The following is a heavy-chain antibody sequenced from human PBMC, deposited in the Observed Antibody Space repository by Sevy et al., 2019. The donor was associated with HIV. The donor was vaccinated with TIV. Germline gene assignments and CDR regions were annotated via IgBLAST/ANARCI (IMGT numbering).Heavy chain of an antibody. CDR2: INPNSGGT. V-gene: IGHV1-2*02. Sequence: ASVKVSCKASGYTFTGYYIYWVRQAPGQGLEWMGWINPNSGGTNSAQKFQGRVTMTRDTSISTAYMELSRLRSDDTAVCYCARDPTGAAAAMSWFDPWGQGTLVTVSS. CDR3: ARDPTGAAAAMSWFDP. J-gene: IGHJ5*02. D-gene: IGHD2-2*01. CDR1: GYTFTGYY.